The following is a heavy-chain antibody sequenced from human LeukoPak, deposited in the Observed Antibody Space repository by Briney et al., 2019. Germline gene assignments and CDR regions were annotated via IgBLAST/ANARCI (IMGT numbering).Heavy chain of an antibody. J-gene: IGHJ5*02. D-gene: IGHD6-13*01. Sequence: SETLSLTCTVSGYSISSGYFWGWIRQPPGKGLEWIGSIYHSGTTYYNPSLKSRDTISVDTSKNQFSLKLTSVTAADTAVYYCARGYSSSWYFNWFDPWGQGTLVTVSS. CDR3: ARGYSSSWYFNWFDP. CDR2: IYHSGTT. V-gene: IGHV4-38-2*02. CDR1: GYSISSGYF.